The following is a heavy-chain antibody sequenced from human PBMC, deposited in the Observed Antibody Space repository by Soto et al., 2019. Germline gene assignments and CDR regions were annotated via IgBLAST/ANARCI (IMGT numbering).Heavy chain of an antibody. D-gene: IGHD3-3*01. CDR2: IRAKTDRGPTT. CDR1: GFVVTNAW. CDR3: TTAGQSYFWTAYYFEP. J-gene: IGHJ4*02. V-gene: IGHV3-15*01. Sequence: PGGSLRLSCAASGFVVTNAWLSWVRQAPGKGLEWVGRIRAKTDRGPTTESAASVSGSSTLTKDDTTDMDHLQKSSLNNEDTAVVYCTTAGQSYFWTAYYFEPWGQGTPVPV.